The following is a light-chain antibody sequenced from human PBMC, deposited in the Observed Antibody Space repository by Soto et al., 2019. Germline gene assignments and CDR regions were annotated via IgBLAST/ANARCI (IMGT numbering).Light chain of an antibody. CDR2: GAF. Sequence: EITLTQSTATLSLSAGERATLACRASPSVTNYLAWYQQKPGQPPRLLIYGAFNRAAGIPARFSGSGYGTDFTLTISSVEPEDSAVYYCQQRNLWPPVTFGQGTLLEIK. J-gene: IGKJ5*01. V-gene: IGKV3-11*01. CDR1: PSVTNY. CDR3: QQRNLWPPVT.